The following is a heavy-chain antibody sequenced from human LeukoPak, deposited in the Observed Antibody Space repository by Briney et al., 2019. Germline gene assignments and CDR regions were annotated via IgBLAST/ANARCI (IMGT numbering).Heavy chain of an antibody. CDR3: ARYTVVPVFDY. Sequence: PSQTLSLTXTVSGGSISSGDYYWSWIRQPPGKGLEWIGYIYYSGSTYYNPSPKSRVTISVDTSKNQFSLKLSSVTAAETAVYYCARYTVVPVFDYWGQGTLVTVSS. J-gene: IGHJ4*02. V-gene: IGHV4-30-4*08. CDR1: GGSISSGDYY. D-gene: IGHD2-2*01. CDR2: IYYSGST.